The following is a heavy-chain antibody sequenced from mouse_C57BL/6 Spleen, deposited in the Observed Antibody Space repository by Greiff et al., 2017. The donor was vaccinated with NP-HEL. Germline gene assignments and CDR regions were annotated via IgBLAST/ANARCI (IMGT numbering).Heavy chain of an antibody. J-gene: IGHJ3*01. CDR1: GFTFSSYA. D-gene: IGHD2-5*01. V-gene: IGHV5-9-1*02. CDR3: TRDGAYYSNYGFAY. CDR2: ISSGGDYI. Sequence: EVKLVESGEGLVKPGGSLKLSCAASGFTFSSYAMSWVRQTPEKRLEWVAYISSGGDYIYYADTVKGRFTISRDNARNTLYLQMSSLKSEDTAMYYCTRDGAYYSNYGFAYWGQGTLVTVSA.